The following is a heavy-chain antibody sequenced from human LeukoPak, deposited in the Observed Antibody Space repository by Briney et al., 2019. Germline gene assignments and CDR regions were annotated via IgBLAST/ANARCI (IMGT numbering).Heavy chain of an antibody. J-gene: IGHJ4*02. V-gene: IGHV4-39*01. CDR2: IYYSGST. D-gene: IGHD2-15*01. CDR1: GGSISSSSYC. Sequence: SETLSLTCTVSGGSISSSSYCWGWIRQPPGKGLEWIGSIYYSGSTYYNPSLKSRVTISVDTSKNQFSLKLSSVTAADTAVYYCARQERMLLHFDYWGQGTLVTVSS. CDR3: ARQERMLLHFDY.